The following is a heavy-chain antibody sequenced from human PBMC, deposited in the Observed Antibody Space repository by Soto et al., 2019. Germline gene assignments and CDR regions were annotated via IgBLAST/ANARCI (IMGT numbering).Heavy chain of an antibody. CDR3: TRVGLKLASCGGVCYSRHFDY. D-gene: IGHD2-21*02. J-gene: IGHJ4*02. Sequence: GGSLRLSCGASGFTFSDHYMDWVRQAPGKGLEWVARIRNKANSYTAEYAAAVKGRFTISRDDSKNSLSLQMNRLKTEDTAVYYCTRVGLKLASCGGVCYSRHFDYWGQGTLVTVSS. V-gene: IGHV3-72*01. CDR1: GFTFSDHY. CDR2: IRNKANSYTA.